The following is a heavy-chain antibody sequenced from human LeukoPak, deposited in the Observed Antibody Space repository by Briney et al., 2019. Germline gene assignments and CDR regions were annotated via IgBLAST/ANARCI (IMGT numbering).Heavy chain of an antibody. CDR2: IYYSGST. V-gene: IGHV4-59*01. D-gene: IGHD3-22*01. CDR3: ARETNSDPQMSYYDSSGYYYFDY. Sequence: SETLSLTCTVSGGSISSYYWSWIRQPPGKGLEWIGYIYYSGSTNYNPSLKSRVTISVDTSKNQFSLKLSSVTAADTAVYYCARETNSDPQMSYYDSSGYYYFDYWGQGTLVTASS. J-gene: IGHJ4*02. CDR1: GGSISSYY.